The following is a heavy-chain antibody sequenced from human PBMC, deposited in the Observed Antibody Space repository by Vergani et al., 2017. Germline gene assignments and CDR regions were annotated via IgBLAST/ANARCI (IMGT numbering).Heavy chain of an antibody. J-gene: IGHJ6*03. D-gene: IGHD3-10*01. Sequence: EVQLLESGGGLVQPGGSLRLSCAASGFTFSSYAMSWVRQAPGKGLEWVSAISGSGGSTYYADSVKGRFTISRDNSKNTLYLQMNSLRAEDTAVYYCAKFGGVRGVSPWYYYYYMDVWGKGTTVTVSS. V-gene: IGHV3-23*01. CDR1: GFTFSSYA. CDR2: ISGSGGST. CDR3: AKFGGVRGVSPWYYYYYMDV.